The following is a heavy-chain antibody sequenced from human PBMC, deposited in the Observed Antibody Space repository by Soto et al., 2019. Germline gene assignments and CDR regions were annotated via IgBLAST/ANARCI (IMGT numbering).Heavy chain of an antibody. CDR3: ARDSPRSWPIFDP. V-gene: IGHV3-21*01. J-gene: IGHJ5*02. Sequence: GSLRLSCAASGFTFSSYSMNCVRQAPGKGLEWVSSISSSSSYIYYADSVKGRSTISRDNAKNSLYLQMNSLRAEDTAVYYCARDSPRSWPIFDPRGQGTLVTVSS. D-gene: IGHD6-13*01. CDR2: ISSSSSYI. CDR1: GFTFSSYS.